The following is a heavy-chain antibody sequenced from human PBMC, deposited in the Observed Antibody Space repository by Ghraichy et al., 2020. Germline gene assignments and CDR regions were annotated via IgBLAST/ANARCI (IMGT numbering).Heavy chain of an antibody. CDR3: ARGRDTGGSDV. CDR1: GGSFSGYY. D-gene: IGHD1-26*01. Sequence: SQTLSLTCAVYGGSFSGYYWSWIRQPPGKGLEWIGEINHSGSTNYNPSLKSRVTISVDTSKNQFSPKLSSVTAADTAVYYCARGRDTGGSDVWGQGTTVTVSS. V-gene: IGHV4-34*01. J-gene: IGHJ6*02. CDR2: INHSGST.